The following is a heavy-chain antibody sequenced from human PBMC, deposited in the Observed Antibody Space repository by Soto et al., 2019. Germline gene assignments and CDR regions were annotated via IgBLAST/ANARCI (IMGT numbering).Heavy chain of an antibody. Sequence: QLQLQESGSGLVKPSQTLSLTCAVSGGSISSGGYSWSWIRQPPGKGLEWIGYIYHSGSTYYNPSLESRVTISLDRCKKQFSLKLSSVPSAETAVYYCARAMTTVTTLASWGQGTLVTVSS. D-gene: IGHD4-17*01. J-gene: IGHJ5*02. V-gene: IGHV4-30-2*01. CDR1: GGSISSGGYS. CDR3: ARAMTTVTTLAS. CDR2: IYHSGST.